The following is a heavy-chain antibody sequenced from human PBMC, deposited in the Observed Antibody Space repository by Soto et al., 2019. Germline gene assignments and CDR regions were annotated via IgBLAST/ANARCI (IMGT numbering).Heavy chain of an antibody. CDR2: VSYSDSS. V-gene: IGHV4-59*01. Sequence: PSETLSLTCTVSGGSMNNFYWSWIRQPPGKGLEWIGYVSYSDSSNYNPSLKSRVTISVDTSKNQFSLKLTSVTAADTAVYYCAKENGILGANWGIFQSWGQGTLVTVSS. CDR1: GGSMNNFY. CDR3: AKENGILGANWGIFQS. J-gene: IGHJ5*02. D-gene: IGHD7-27*01.